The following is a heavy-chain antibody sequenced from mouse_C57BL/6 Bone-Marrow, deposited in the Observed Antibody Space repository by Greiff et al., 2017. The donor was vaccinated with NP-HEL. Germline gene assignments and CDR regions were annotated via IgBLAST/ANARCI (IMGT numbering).Heavy chain of an antibody. CDR1: GFTFSDYY. CDR2: ISNGGGST. V-gene: IGHV5-12*01. CDR3: ARHDLLLRGYFDV. J-gene: IGHJ1*03. Sequence: EVKLVESGGGLVQPGGSLKLSCAASGFTFSDYYMYWVRQTPEKRLEWVAYISNGGGSTYYPDTVKGRFTISRDNAKNTLYLQMSRLKSEDTAMYYCARHDLLLRGYFDVWGTGTTVTVSS. D-gene: IGHD1-1*01.